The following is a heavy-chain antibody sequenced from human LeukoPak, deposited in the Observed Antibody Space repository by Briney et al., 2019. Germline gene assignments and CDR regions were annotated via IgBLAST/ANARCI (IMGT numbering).Heavy chain of an antibody. CDR1: GGSISSYY. D-gene: IGHD1-26*01. CDR3: AGAIVGAEDAFDI. CDR2: IYYSGST. Sequence: SETLSLTCTVSGGSISSYYWSWIRQPPGKGLEWIAYIYYSGSTNYNPSLKSRVTISVDTSKNQFSLKLSSVTAADTAVYYCAGAIVGAEDAFDIWGQGAMVTASS. J-gene: IGHJ3*02. V-gene: IGHV4-59*01.